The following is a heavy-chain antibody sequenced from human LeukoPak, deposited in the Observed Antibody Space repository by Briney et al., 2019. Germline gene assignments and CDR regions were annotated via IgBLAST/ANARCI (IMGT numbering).Heavy chain of an antibody. Sequence: PGGSLRLSCAASGSTFSSYAMSWVRQAPGKGLEWVSAISGSGGSTYYADSVKGRFTISRDNSKNTLYLQMNSLRAEDTAVYYCAKDSCSSTSCHFDYWGQGTLVTVSS. V-gene: IGHV3-23*01. CDR1: GSTFSSYA. D-gene: IGHD2-2*01. J-gene: IGHJ4*02. CDR2: ISGSGGST. CDR3: AKDSCSSTSCHFDY.